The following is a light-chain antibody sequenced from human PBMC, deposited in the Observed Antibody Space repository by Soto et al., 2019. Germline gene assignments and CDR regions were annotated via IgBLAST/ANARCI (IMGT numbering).Light chain of an antibody. V-gene: IGKV1-39*01. CDR2: AAS. CDR1: QSISVY. J-gene: IGKJ3*01. CDR3: QQSYTTLFT. Sequence: DIQMAQSPSSLSASVGDRVTITCRASQSISVYLNWYQQRPGKAPTLLIYAASSLQSGVPSRFSGSGSGTNFTLNIYSLQSEDFASYFCQQSYTTLFTFGPGTKVDIK.